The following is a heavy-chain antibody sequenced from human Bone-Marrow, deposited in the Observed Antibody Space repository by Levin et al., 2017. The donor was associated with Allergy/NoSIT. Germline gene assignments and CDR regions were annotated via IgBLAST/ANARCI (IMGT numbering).Heavy chain of an antibody. CDR2: IRSKANSYAT. D-gene: IGHD1-14*01. CDR1: GFTFSGSA. J-gene: IGHJ6*04. Sequence: GESLKISCAASGFTFSGSAMHWVRQASGKGLEWVGRIRSKANSYATAYAASVKGRFTISRDDSKNTAYLQMNSLKTEDTAVYYCTRLTAVGVWGKGTTVTVSS. CDR3: TRLTAVGV. V-gene: IGHV3-73*01.